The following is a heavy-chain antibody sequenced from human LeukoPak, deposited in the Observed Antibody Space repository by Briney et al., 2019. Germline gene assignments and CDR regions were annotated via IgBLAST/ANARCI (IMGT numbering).Heavy chain of an antibody. J-gene: IGHJ4*02. CDR1: GYTFTSYY. V-gene: IGHV1-46*01. D-gene: IGHD1-26*01. CDR2: INPSGGST. CDR3: ARDWYRGSPGDAYYFDY. Sequence: GASVKVSCKASGYTFTSYYMHWVRQAPGQGLEWMGIINPSGGSTSYAQKFQGRVTMTRDMSTSTVYMELSSLRSEDTAVYYCARDWYRGSPGDAYYFDYWGQGTLVTVSS.